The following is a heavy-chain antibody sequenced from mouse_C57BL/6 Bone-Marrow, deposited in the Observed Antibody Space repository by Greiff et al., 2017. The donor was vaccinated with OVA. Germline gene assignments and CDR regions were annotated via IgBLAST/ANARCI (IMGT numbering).Heavy chain of an antibody. J-gene: IGHJ2*01. D-gene: IGHD1-1*01. CDR2: ISNGGGST. Sequence: EVMLVESGGGLVQPGGSLKLSCAASGFTFSDYYMYWVRQTPEKRLEWVAYISNGGGSTYYPDTVKGRFTISRDNAKNTLYLQMSRLKSEDTAMYYCARRNYGSSSYYFDYWGQGTTLTVSS. CDR1: GFTFSDYY. CDR3: ARRNYGSSSYYFDY. V-gene: IGHV5-12*01.